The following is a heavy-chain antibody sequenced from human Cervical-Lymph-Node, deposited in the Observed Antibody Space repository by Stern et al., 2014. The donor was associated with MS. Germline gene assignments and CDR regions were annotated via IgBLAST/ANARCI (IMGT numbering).Heavy chain of an antibody. D-gene: IGHD6-13*01. CDR1: GYSFTNYW. CDR3: TGRSGSTWYGLDV. V-gene: IGHV5-51*03. CDR2: ISPGDSDT. Sequence: VQLVESGAEVKKPGESLKISCKASGYSFTNYWIAWVRQMPGKGLEYMGIISPGDSDTRYSPSFQGQVTISADRSISTAFLQWNSLKASVTAMYYCTGRSGSTWYGLDVWGQGTTVTVYS. J-gene: IGHJ6*02.